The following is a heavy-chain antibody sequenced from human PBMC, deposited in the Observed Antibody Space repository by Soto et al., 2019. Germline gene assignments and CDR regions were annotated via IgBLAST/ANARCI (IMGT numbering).Heavy chain of an antibody. Sequence: SETLSLTCSVSGDSITNTTYYWDWIRQPPGKGLEWLGSVYKSGSTYYNPSLKSRVTVSVDTAKNQFSLELDSVTAADTAVYYCASQRDGYSIDYWGHGSLVTVSS. V-gene: IGHV4-39*01. J-gene: IGHJ4*01. CDR1: GDSITNTTYY. D-gene: IGHD4-4*01. CDR3: ASQRDGYSIDY. CDR2: VYKSGST.